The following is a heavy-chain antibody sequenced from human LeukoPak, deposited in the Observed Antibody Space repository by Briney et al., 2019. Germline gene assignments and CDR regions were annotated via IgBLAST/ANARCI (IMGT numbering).Heavy chain of an antibody. CDR3: AREGAVAGSRYFFDY. CDR2: IWYDGSNK. J-gene: IGHJ4*02. V-gene: IGHV3-33*08. CDR1: GFTFSSYA. Sequence: GGSLRLSCAASGFTFSSYAMHWVRQAPGKGLEWVAVIWYDGSNKYYADSVKGRFTISRDNSKNTLYLQMNSLRAGDTAVYYCAREGAVAGSRYFFDYWGQGTLVTASS. D-gene: IGHD6-13*01.